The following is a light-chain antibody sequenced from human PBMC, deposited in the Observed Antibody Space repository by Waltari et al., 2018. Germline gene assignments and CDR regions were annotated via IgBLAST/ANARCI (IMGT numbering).Light chain of an antibody. CDR2: GAS. CDR3: QQYNNWPPWT. V-gene: IGKV3-15*01. J-gene: IGKJ1*01. Sequence: EIVMTQSPATLSVSPGERATLSCRASQSVSSNVAWYQQEPGQAPRLLIYGASTRATVIPARFSGSWSGTEFTLTISSLQSEDFAVYYCQQYNNWPPWTFGQGTKVEIK. CDR1: QSVSSN.